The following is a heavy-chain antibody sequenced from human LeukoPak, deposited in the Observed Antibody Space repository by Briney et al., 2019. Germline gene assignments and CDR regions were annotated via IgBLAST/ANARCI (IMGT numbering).Heavy chain of an antibody. CDR3: ARDKAAAADY. Sequence: ASVTVSCKASGYTFTSYDIHWVRQAPGQGLEWMGWISAYNGNTNYAQKLLGRVTMTTDTSTSTAYMELRSLRSDDTAVYYCARDKAAAADYWGQGTLVTVSS. V-gene: IGHV1-18*01. J-gene: IGHJ4*02. D-gene: IGHD6-13*01. CDR1: GYTFTSYD. CDR2: ISAYNGNT.